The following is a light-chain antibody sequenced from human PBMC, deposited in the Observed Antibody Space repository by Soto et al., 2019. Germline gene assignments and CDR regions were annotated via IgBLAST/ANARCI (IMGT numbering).Light chain of an antibody. Sequence: DIQMTQSPSTLSASVGDRVTITCRASQSISSWLAWYQQKPGKAPKLLIYDASSLESGVPSRLSGSGSGTEFTLTISSLQPDDFATYYCQQYNSQFTFGPGTKVDIK. CDR3: QQYNSQFT. CDR2: DAS. V-gene: IGKV1-5*01. J-gene: IGKJ3*01. CDR1: QSISSW.